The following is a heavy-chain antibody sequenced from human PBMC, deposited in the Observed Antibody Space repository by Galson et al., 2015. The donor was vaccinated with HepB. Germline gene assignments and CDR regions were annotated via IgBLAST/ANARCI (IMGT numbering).Heavy chain of an antibody. V-gene: IGHV3-21*01. J-gene: IGHJ3*02. D-gene: IGHD5-24*01. Sequence: SLRLSCAASGFTFSSYSMNWVRQAPGKGLEWVSSISSSSSYIYYADSVKGRFTISRDNAKNSLYLQMNSLRAEDTAVYYCAREMATIPSAARVVFDIWGQGTMVTVSS. CDR2: ISSSSSYI. CDR1: GFTFSSYS. CDR3: AREMATIPSAARVVFDI.